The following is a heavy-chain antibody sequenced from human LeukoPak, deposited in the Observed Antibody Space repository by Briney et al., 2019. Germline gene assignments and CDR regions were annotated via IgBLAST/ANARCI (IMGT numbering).Heavy chain of an antibody. CDR1: GGSIGGSPNS. CDR2: IYYSGNT. J-gene: IGHJ3*02. D-gene: IGHD5-24*01. Sequence: PSETLSLTCSVSGGSIGGSPNSWGWIRQPPGKGLEWIANIYYSGNTYYLPSLKSRVTISVDPAKNQFSLNLRSVTAADTAVDYCATEEIDAYDIWGQGTLVTVSS. V-gene: IGHV4-39*01. CDR3: ATEEIDAYDI.